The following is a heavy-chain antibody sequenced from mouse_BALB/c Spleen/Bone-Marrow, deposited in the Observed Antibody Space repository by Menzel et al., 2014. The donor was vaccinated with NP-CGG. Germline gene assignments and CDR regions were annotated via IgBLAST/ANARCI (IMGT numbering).Heavy chain of an antibody. CDR3: ARGGDYGNSFAY. CDR1: GFSLTSSG. D-gene: IGHD2-1*01. V-gene: IGHV2-9*02. CDR2: IWAGGST. Sequence: VMLVESGPGLVAPSQSLSITCAVSGFSLTSSGVHWVRRPPGKGLEWLGIIWAGGSTDYNSALMSRLSISKDNSKSQVFLKMNSLQTDDTAIYYCARGGDYGNSFAYWGQGTLVTVSP. J-gene: IGHJ3*01.